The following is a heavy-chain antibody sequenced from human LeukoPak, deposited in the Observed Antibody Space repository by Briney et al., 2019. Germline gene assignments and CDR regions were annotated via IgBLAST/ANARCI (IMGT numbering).Heavy chain of an antibody. V-gene: IGHV4-34*01. Sequence: SETLSLTCAVYGGSFSGYSWSWIRQPPGKGLEWIGEINHSGSTNYNPSLKSRVTISVDTSKNQFSLKLSSVTAADTAVYYCATTWGRYSSSWYLAEYFQHWGQGTLVTVSS. CDR3: ATTWGRYSSSWYLAEYFQH. D-gene: IGHD6-13*01. CDR1: GGSFSGYS. CDR2: INHSGST. J-gene: IGHJ1*01.